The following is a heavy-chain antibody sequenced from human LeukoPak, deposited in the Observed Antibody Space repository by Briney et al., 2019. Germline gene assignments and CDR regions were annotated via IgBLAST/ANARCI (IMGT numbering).Heavy chain of an antibody. CDR3: AKDIGLLGDAFDI. Sequence: GGSLRLSCAASGFTFSSYWMSWVRQAPGKGLEWVSSISSSSSYIYYADSVKGRFTISRDNAKNSLYLQMNSLRAEDTALYYCAKDIGLLGDAFDIWGQGTMVTVSS. CDR2: ISSSSSYI. CDR1: GFTFSSYW. J-gene: IGHJ3*02. D-gene: IGHD1-26*01. V-gene: IGHV3-21*04.